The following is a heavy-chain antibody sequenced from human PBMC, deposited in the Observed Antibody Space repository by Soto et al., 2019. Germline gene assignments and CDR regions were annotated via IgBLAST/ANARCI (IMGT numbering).Heavy chain of an antibody. J-gene: IGHJ4*02. Sequence: QVHLVESGGGVVQPGTSLRLSCVGSGFTFRSYVIHWVRQAPGKGLEWVALTSYDGSNNFYGDSVKGRFTISRDNSRNTVELQMDSLRLEDTAVYYCARWGTTGGLDVWGQGTLVSVSS. CDR3: ARWGTTGGLDV. CDR1: GFTFRSYV. D-gene: IGHD3-16*01. V-gene: IGHV3-33*05. CDR2: TSYDGSNN.